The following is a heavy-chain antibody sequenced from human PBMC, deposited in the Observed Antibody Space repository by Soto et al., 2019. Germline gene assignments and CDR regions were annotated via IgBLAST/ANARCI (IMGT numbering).Heavy chain of an antibody. Sequence: TSETLSLTCTVSGGSISSYYWSWIRQPPGKGLEWIGYIYYSGITDYNPSLKSRVTISVDTSKSQFSLKLSSVTAADTAVYYCVKGHSDSYYYFDYWGQGTLVTVSS. D-gene: IGHD3-22*01. V-gene: IGHV4-59*01. CDR2: IYYSGIT. J-gene: IGHJ4*02. CDR1: GGSISSYY. CDR3: VKGHSDSYYYFDY.